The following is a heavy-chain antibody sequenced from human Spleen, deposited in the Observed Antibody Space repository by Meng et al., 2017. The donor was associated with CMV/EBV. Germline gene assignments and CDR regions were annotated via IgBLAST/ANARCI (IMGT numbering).Heavy chain of an antibody. D-gene: IGHD2-2*01. CDR2: INHSGST. CDR1: GGSLSDYY. J-gene: IGHJ4*02. CDR3: ARESPSGPAAVY. V-gene: IGHV4-34*01. Sequence: SETLSLTCAVYGGSLSDYYWSWIRQPPGKGLEWIGEINHSGSTNYNPSLKSRVTISIDTSKNQFSLKLSSVTAADTALYYCARESPSGPAAVYWGQGTLVTVSS.